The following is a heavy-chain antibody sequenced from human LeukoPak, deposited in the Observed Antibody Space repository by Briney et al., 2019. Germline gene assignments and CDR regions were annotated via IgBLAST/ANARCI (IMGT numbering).Heavy chain of an antibody. V-gene: IGHV1-18*01. CDR2: ISAYNGNT. Sequence: ASVKGSCKASGYTFTSYGISWVRQAPGQGLEWMGWISAYNGNTNYAQKLQGRVTMTTDTSTSTAYMELRSLRSDDTAVYYCARVSGVVTARYYFDYWGQGTLVTVSS. CDR1: GYTFTSYG. J-gene: IGHJ4*02. D-gene: IGHD2-21*02. CDR3: ARVSGVVTARYYFDY.